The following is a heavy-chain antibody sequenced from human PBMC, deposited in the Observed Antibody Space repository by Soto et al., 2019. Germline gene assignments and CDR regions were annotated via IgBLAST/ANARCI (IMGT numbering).Heavy chain of an antibody. CDR1: GGSISSDSYY. Sequence: SETLSLTCTVSGGSISSDSYYWGWIRQPPGKGLEWIGSIYYSGSTYYNPSLKSRVTISVDTSKNQFSLKLSSVTAADTAVYYCASHPYDFWSGYFDYWGRGTLVTVSS. CDR2: IYYSGST. D-gene: IGHD3-3*01. CDR3: ASHPYDFWSGYFDY. J-gene: IGHJ4*02. V-gene: IGHV4-39*01.